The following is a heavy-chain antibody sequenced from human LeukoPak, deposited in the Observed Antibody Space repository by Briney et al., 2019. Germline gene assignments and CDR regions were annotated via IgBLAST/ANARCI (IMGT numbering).Heavy chain of an antibody. D-gene: IGHD3-3*01. Sequence: ASVKVSCKASGGTFSSYAISWVRQAPGQGLEWMGGLIPIFGTANYAQKFQGRVTITADESTSTAYMELSSLRSEDTAVYYCASPDFWSGLRSYYYYYGMDVWGQGTTVTVSS. CDR3: ASPDFWSGLRSYYYYYGMDV. CDR2: LIPIFGTA. V-gene: IGHV1-69*13. CDR1: GGTFSSYA. J-gene: IGHJ6*02.